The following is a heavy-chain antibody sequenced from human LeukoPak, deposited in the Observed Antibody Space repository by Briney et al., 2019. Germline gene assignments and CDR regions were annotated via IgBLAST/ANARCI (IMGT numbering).Heavy chain of an antibody. Sequence: SVTVSCKTSGGTFTYYAYGWVRQAPGRGLEWMGDITPIFASTNFAQRFLGRLTFTADESSSTVYMALNSLRSEDTAIYYCARGDFFDSAAREPFDVWGQGTLVIVSS. V-gene: IGHV1-69*01. CDR3: ARGDFFDSAAREPFDV. J-gene: IGHJ3*01. CDR1: GGTFTYYA. D-gene: IGHD3-22*01. CDR2: ITPIFAST.